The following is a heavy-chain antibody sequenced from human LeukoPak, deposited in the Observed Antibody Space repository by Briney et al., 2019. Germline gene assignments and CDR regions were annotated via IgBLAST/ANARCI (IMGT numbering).Heavy chain of an antibody. CDR3: ARDGGGYCNSTSCPLDY. D-gene: IGHD2-2*01. CDR1: GFTFSKYD. Sequence: QPGGSLRLSCAASGFTFSKYDMSWVRQAPGKGLECVSAIDRGVGSTYYADSVKGRFTISRDNSKNTLYLQMNSLRAEDTAVYSCARDGGGYCNSTSCPLDYWGQGTLVTVSS. CDR2: IDRGVGST. J-gene: IGHJ4*02. V-gene: IGHV3-23*01.